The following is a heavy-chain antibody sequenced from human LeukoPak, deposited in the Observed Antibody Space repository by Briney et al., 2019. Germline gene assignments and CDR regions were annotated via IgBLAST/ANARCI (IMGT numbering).Heavy chain of an antibody. CDR1: GXSVSSYY. CDR2: IHHSGGT. D-gene: IGHD5-12*01. J-gene: IGHJ4*02. V-gene: IGHV4-59*02. Sequence: SETLSLTCTVSGXSVSSYYGSWIRQSPGKGLEWIGYIHHSGGTNYNPSLKSRAAISVETSKNQFSLKLRSVTAADTAVYYCARDGASGVDIVAHTFDYWGQGTLVTVSS. CDR3: ARDGASGVDIVAHTFDY.